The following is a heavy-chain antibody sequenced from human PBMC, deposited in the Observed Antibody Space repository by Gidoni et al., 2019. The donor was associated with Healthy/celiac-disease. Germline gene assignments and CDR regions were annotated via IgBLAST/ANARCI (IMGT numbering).Heavy chain of an antibody. Sequence: QVQLVQSGAEVTKPGASVKVSCKASGYTFTSYDINWVRQAPGQGLEWMGWRKPNSGNTGYAQKCKGRVTMTRNTSISTAYMELSRLRSEDTAVYYCARGKGIAARPDYWGQGTLVTVSS. J-gene: IGHJ4*02. V-gene: IGHV1-8*01. CDR2: RKPNSGNT. CDR3: ARGKGIAARPDY. D-gene: IGHD6-6*01. CDR1: GYTFTSYD.